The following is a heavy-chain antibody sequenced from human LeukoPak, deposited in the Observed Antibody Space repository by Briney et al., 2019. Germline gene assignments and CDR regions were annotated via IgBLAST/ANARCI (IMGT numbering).Heavy chain of an antibody. Sequence: GGSLRLSCAASGFTFRNSWMSWVRQAPGEGLEWVGRIKSKNDGGTTDYAAPVKGRFSISREDSKNTLYLEMSSLKTGDTAMYYCITDSYSYAYIDPYYYMDVWGKGTTVTVSS. CDR3: ITDSYSYAYIDPYYYMDV. CDR1: GFTFRNSW. D-gene: IGHD5-18*01. V-gene: IGHV3-15*01. J-gene: IGHJ6*03. CDR2: IKSKNDGGTT.